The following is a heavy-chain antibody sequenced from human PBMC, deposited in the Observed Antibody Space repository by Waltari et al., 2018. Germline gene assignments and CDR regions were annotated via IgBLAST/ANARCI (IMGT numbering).Heavy chain of an antibody. D-gene: IGHD6-13*01. CDR2: IYYSGST. CDR1: GGPISRGYYY. Sequence: QVQLQESGPGLVKPSHTLSLTCTVSGGPISRGYYYWTWIRPPHGKGLEWSGYIYYSGSTYYNPSLKSRVTISVDTSKNQFSLKLSSVTAADTAVYYCAREGYSSSLGSRNWFDPWGQGTLVTVSS. V-gene: IGHV4-30-4*08. J-gene: IGHJ5*02. CDR3: AREGYSSSLGSRNWFDP.